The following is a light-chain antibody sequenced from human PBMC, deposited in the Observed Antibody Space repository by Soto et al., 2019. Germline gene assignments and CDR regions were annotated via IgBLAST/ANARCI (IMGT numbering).Light chain of an antibody. CDR3: QSYDSSLSAVV. J-gene: IGLJ2*01. CDR1: SSNIGAGYD. V-gene: IGLV1-40*01. CDR2: GNS. Sequence: QSVLTQPPSVSGAPGPRVNISCTGSSSNIGAGYDGHWYQPLTGTAPKLLIYGNSNRPSGVPDRFSGSKSGTSASLAITGLQAEDEDDYYCQSYDSSLSAVVFGGGTKLTVL.